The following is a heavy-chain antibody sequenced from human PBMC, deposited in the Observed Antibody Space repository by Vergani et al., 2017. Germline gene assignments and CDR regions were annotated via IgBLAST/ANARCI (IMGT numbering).Heavy chain of an antibody. V-gene: IGHV5-51*01. CDR2: IYPGYSDT. CDR1: GYSFTSYW. CDR3: ARLPEVVPAAIAAFDL. Sequence: EVQLVQSGAEVKKPGESLKISCKGSGYSFTSYWIGWVRQMPGKGLDWMGIIYPGYSDTRYSPSFQGQVTISADKSISTAYLQWSSLKASDTAMYYCARLPEVVPAAIAAFDLWGQGTMVTVSS. D-gene: IGHD2-2*01. J-gene: IGHJ3*01.